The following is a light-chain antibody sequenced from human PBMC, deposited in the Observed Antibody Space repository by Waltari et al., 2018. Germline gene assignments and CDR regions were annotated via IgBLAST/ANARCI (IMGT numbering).Light chain of an antibody. CDR1: QSVTSN. Sequence: ETVMTQSPATLSVSPEESATLSCRASQSVTSNLAWYQQKPGQAPRLLIYGASTRATGIPARFSGSGSATEFTLTISSLQSEDFAVYYCQHYNNWPRTFGQGTKVEIK. V-gene: IGKV3-15*01. CDR3: QHYNNWPRT. J-gene: IGKJ1*01. CDR2: GAS.